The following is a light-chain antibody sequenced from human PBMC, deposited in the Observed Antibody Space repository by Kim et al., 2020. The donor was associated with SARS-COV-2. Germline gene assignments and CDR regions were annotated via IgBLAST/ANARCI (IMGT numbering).Light chain of an antibody. J-gene: IGLJ2*01. V-gene: IGLV2-8*01. CDR1: TSDVGGYNA. CDR2: EVR. Sequence: GQPVTMSCTGTTSDVGGYNAVSWYQQNPGKATKLMICEVRKRPAGVPERVSGSKSGNTASLTVSGLQAEDEAEYYCCSYAGSNSVVFGGGTQRTVL. CDR3: CSYAGSNSVV.